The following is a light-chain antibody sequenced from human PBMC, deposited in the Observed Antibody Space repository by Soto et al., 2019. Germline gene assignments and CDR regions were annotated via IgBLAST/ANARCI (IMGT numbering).Light chain of an antibody. V-gene: IGKV1-39*01. CDR2: AAS. CDR3: QQSHGIPYT. CDR1: QTITGY. J-gene: IGKJ2*01. Sequence: DIQMTQSPSSLSASVGDRVTITCRASQTITGYLNWYQQRPGKAPKLLIYAASSLQSGVPSRFSGSESGTDFTLTINSLQPEDFATYYCQQSHGIPYTFGQGTKLEIK.